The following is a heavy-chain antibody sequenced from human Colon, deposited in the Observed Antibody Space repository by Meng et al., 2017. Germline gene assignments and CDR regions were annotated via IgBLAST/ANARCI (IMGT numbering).Heavy chain of an antibody. J-gene: IGHJ4*02. CDR2: ISYDGTYK. D-gene: IGHD6-13*01. CDR3: ARANSSTWHYFDY. CDR1: GFPFSTYT. V-gene: IGHV3-30*04. Sequence: GGSMRLSCAASGFPFSTYTIHWVRQAPGKGPEWVAVISYDGTYKYSADSVRGRFTISRDNYKNTLFLQINSLRPEETAVYYCARANSSTWHYFDYWGQGTLVTVSS.